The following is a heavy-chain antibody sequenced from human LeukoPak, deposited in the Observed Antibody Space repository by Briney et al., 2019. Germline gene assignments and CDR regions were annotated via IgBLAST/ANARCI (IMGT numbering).Heavy chain of an antibody. CDR3: ARSGYSSSWYYFDY. D-gene: IGHD6-13*01. V-gene: IGHV1-18*04. J-gene: IGHJ4*02. CDR2: ISAYNGNT. CDR1: GYTFTSHG. Sequence: ASVKVSCKASGYTFTSHGISWVRQAPGQGLEWMGWISAYNGNTNYAQKLQGRVTMTTDTSTSTAYMELRGLRSDDTAVYYCARSGYSSSWYYFDYWGQGTLVTVSS.